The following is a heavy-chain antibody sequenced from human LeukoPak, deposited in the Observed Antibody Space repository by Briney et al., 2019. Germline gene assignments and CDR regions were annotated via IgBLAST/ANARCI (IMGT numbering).Heavy chain of an antibody. CDR1: GYTFTSYD. D-gene: IGHD2-2*01. Sequence: ASVKVSCKASGYTFTSYDINWVRQATGQGLGRMGWTNPNSGNTGYAQKYQVRVTMTKNTSISTAYMELSSLRSEDTDVYYCARGARAIVVVPTANYYYYGMDVWGQGTTVTVSS. J-gene: IGHJ6*02. CDR3: ARGARAIVVVPTANYYYYGMDV. CDR2: TNPNSGNT. V-gene: IGHV1-8*01.